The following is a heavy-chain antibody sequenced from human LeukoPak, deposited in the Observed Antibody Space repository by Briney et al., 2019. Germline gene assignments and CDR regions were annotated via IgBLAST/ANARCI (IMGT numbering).Heavy chain of an antibody. CDR1: GGSITSTNW. V-gene: IGHV4-4*02. CDR2: ISLSGLT. J-gene: IGHJ4*01. CDR3: SRENGAFSPFGY. Sequence: SGTLSLSCGVSGGSITSTNWWSWLRQPPGQGLEWIGEISLSGLTNYNPSLKSRVTMALDKSKNHLSLNLTSVTAADTAVYYCSRENGAFSPFGYWGQRSLVTVPS. D-gene: IGHD2-8*01.